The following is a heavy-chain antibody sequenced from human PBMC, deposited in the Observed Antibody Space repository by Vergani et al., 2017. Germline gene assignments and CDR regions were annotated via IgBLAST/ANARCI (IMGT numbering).Heavy chain of an antibody. V-gene: IGHV1-46*03. J-gene: IGHJ4*02. D-gene: IGHD6-19*01. CDR1: GGTFSSNS. CDR3: ARDRGGHSGWYSNSHFDY. Sequence: QGQLAQSGAEVKKPGSSVKVSCKASGGTFSSNSISWVRQAPGQGLEWMGIINPSGGSTTYAQKFQGRLTMTRDTSTSTVYMELSSLRSEDTAVYYCARDRGGHSGWYSNSHFDYWGQGTLVTVSS. CDR2: INPSGGST.